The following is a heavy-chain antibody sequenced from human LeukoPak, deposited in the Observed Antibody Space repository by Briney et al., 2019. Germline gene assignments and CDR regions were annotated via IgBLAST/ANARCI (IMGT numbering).Heavy chain of an antibody. D-gene: IGHD6-19*01. CDR2: INWKGGSA. Sequence: RPGGPLRLSGAVSGFTFDDYGMTWVRQAPGKALEWCSGINWKGGSAGYAGSAKGRFTISRDNAKNPLYLQMNSLRAEDTALYYCARARVAGHTPHPLTPYFDWGQGTLVTVSS. J-gene: IGHJ4*02. V-gene: IGHV3-20*04. CDR3: ARARVAGHTPHPLTPYFD. CDR1: GFTFDDYG.